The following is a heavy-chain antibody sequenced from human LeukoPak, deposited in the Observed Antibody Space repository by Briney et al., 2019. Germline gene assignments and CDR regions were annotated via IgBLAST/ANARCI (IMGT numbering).Heavy chain of an antibody. CDR2: IYPGDSDT. D-gene: IGHD4-23*01. CDR3: ARQGYGGRYYFDY. J-gene: IGHJ4*02. V-gene: IGHV5-51*01. Sequence: GESLKISCKSSGYQFTNYWIGWVRQMLGKGLEWMGIIYPGDSDTRYSPSFQGQVTMSADKSISTAYLQWSSLKASDTAMYYCARQGYGGRYYFDYWGQGTLVTVST. CDR1: GYQFTNYW.